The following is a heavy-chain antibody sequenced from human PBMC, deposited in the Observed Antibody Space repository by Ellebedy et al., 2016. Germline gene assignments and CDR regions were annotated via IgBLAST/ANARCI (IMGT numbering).Heavy chain of an antibody. CDR1: GFTFSSYA. J-gene: IGHJ6*02. CDR3: ALAPTEVVVAATHINYYYYGMDV. D-gene: IGHD2-15*01. CDR2: ISGSGGST. Sequence: GESLKISXAASGFTFSSYAMSWVRQAPGKGLEWVSAISGSGGSTYYADSVKGRFTISRDNSKNTLYLQMNSLRAEDTAVYYCALAPTEVVVAATHINYYYYGMDVWGQGTTVTVSS. V-gene: IGHV3-23*01.